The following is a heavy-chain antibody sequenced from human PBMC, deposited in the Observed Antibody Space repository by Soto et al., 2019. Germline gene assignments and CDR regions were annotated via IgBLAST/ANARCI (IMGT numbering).Heavy chain of an antibody. CDR3: ARDCGYYYMDV. Sequence: GGSLRLSCAASGFTFSSYSMNWVRQAPGKGLEWVSSISSSSSYIYYADSVKGRFTISRDDAKNSLYLQMNSLRAEDTAVYYCARDCGYYYMDVWGKGTTVTVSS. CDR2: ISSSSSYI. CDR1: GFTFSSYS. J-gene: IGHJ6*03. V-gene: IGHV3-21*01.